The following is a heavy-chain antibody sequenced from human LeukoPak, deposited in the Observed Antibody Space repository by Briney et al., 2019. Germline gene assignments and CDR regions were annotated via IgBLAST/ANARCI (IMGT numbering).Heavy chain of an antibody. Sequence: PGGSLRLSCVASGFTFSSYEMNWVRQAPGKGLEWVANIKQDGSEKYYVDSVKGRFTISRANAKNSLYLQMNSLRAEDTAVYYCARDSPYYYDSSGYYSHAFDIWGQGTMVTVSS. J-gene: IGHJ3*02. CDR3: ARDSPYYYDSSGYYSHAFDI. CDR2: IKQDGSEK. D-gene: IGHD3-22*01. CDR1: GFTFSSYE. V-gene: IGHV3-7*01.